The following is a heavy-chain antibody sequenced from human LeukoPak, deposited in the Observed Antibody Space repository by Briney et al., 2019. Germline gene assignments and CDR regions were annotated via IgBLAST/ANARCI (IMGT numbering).Heavy chain of an antibody. J-gene: IGHJ4*02. CDR3: ARADCSSTSCYEFDY. CDR1: GYTFTSYG. V-gene: IGHV1-18*01. CDR2: ISAYNGNT. D-gene: IGHD2-2*01. Sequence: ASVKVSCKASGYTFTSYGISWVRQAPGQGLEWMGWISAYNGNTNYAQKLQGRVTMTTDTSTSTAYMELRSLRPDDTAVYYCARADCSSTSCYEFDYWGQGTLVTVSS.